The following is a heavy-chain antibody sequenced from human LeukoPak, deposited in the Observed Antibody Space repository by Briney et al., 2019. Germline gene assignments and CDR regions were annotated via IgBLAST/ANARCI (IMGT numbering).Heavy chain of an antibody. CDR3: ARGRSDYFASGSYPHKFDC. Sequence: VGSPRLSCAAPGFTSSTYAMHWVRQAPGKGLEWVAVISYDGTNKYTADSAKSRFTLSRDNSQNTLYLQMNRLRGKDTAVYYCARGRSDYFASGSYPHKFDCWGQGTLVTVSS. CDR2: ISYDGTNK. CDR1: GFTSSTYA. D-gene: IGHD3-10*01. J-gene: IGHJ4*02. V-gene: IGHV3-30-3*01.